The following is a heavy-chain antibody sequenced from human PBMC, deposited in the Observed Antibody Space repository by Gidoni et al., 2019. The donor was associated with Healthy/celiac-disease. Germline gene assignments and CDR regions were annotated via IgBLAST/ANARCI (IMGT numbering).Heavy chain of an antibody. V-gene: IGHV1-8*01. D-gene: IGHD3-22*01. CDR1: GYTVTSFD. CDR3: ASLLNYFGRRGYYY. CDR2: MHPNSGNP. J-gene: IGHJ4*02. Sequence: QVQLVQAGEEVEKHGASGKVYCKAAGYTVTSFDFNWVRQATGPGLEWMGWMHPNSGNPGSAQKFQGRVTMPRNTSIRTASLELRSLSSEDTAVYYCASLLNYFGRRGYYYWGQGPLVTVSS.